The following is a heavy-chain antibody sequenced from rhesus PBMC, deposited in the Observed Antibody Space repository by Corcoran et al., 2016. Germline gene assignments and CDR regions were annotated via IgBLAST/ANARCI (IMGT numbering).Heavy chain of an antibody. Sequence: QVQLQESCPGLVNPLETLSLTCAVPGGSISTHYSRCLRPALGKGMEWIGYIYGRGSSNNDNPSLKRRVTLSVDTSKNQLSLKLSLGTAADTAVYYCARHLAASNRFDVWGPGVLVTVSS. J-gene: IGHJ5-1*01. V-gene: IGHV4S11*01. CDR2: IYGRGSSN. CDR3: ARHLAASNRFDV. D-gene: IGHD4-29*01. CDR1: GGSISTHY.